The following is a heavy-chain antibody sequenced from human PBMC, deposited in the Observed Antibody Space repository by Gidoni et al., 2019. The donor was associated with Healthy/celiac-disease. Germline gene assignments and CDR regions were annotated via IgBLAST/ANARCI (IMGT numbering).Heavy chain of an antibody. CDR2: INHSGST. V-gene: IGHV4-34*01. D-gene: IGHD6-13*01. Sequence: QVQLQQWGAGLLKPSETLSLTCAIYGGSFSGYYWSWIRQPPGTGLEWIGEINHSGSTNYNPSLKSRGTISVDTSKNKFSLKLSSVTAADTAGYYCARGLAGTHYYYYYGMDVWGQGTTVTVSS. J-gene: IGHJ6*02. CDR1: GGSFSGYY. CDR3: ARGLAGTHYYYYYGMDV.